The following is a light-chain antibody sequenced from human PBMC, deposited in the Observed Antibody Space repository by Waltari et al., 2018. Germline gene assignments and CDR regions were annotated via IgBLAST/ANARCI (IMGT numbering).Light chain of an antibody. Sequence: DIQMTQSPSSLSASVGDRVTITCRASQDIRSYLNWYQQKPGKAPNLLIYAASSWQSGVPSRFIGSGSGTDFTHNISSLQPEYFATYYCQQSYSTPWTFGQGTQVEIK. CDR3: QQSYSTPWT. V-gene: IGKV1-39*01. J-gene: IGKJ1*01. CDR2: AAS. CDR1: QDIRSY.